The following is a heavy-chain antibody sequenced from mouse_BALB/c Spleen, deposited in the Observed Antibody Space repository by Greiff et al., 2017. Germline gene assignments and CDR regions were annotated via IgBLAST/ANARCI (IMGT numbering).Heavy chain of an antibody. CDR2: IRNKANGYTT. CDR3: ARDEYGRFAY. D-gene: IGHD2-10*02. J-gene: IGHJ3*01. Sequence: EVQRVESGGGLVQPGGSLRLSCATSGFTFTDYYMSWVRQPPGKALEWLGFIRNKANGYTTEYSASVKGRFTISRDNSQSILYLQMNTLRAEDSATYYCARDEYGRFAYWGQGTLVTVSA. V-gene: IGHV7-3*02. CDR1: GFTFTDYY.